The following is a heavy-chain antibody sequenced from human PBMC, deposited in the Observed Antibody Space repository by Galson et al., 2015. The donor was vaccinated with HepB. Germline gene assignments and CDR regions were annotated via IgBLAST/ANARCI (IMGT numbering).Heavy chain of an antibody. J-gene: IGHJ6*02. CDR3: ARVLGTIYYYGMDV. Sequence: CAISGDSVSSNNAAWYWIRQSPSRGLEWLGRTYYRAKWYSDYAVSVRSRITIDPDTSKNQFSLQLNSVTPEDTAVYYCARVLGTIYYYGMDVWGQGTTVTVSS. V-gene: IGHV6-1*01. CDR1: GDSVSSNNAA. CDR2: TYYRAKWYS. D-gene: IGHD3-3*01.